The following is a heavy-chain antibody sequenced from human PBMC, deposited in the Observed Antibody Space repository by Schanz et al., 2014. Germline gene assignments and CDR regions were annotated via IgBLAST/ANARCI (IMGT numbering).Heavy chain of an antibody. CDR2: VHPGGST. CDR1: GFAFSSFA. V-gene: IGHV3-66*01. J-gene: IGHJ2*01. Sequence: VQVVQSGGGLVKPGGSLRLSCAASGFAFSSFAMTWVRQAPGKGLEWVSFVHPGGSTYYPDSVKGRFTISRDNTKNSLFLQLNSLRADDTAVYYCARNRGSGGQNWYFDLWGRGTLVTVSS. D-gene: IGHD1-26*01. CDR3: ARNRGSGGQNWYFDL.